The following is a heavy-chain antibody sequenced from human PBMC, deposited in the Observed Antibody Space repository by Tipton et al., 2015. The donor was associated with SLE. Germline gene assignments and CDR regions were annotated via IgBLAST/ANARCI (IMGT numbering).Heavy chain of an antibody. D-gene: IGHD4-23*01. CDR1: GGSFSGYY. CDR2: IYYSGST. V-gene: IGHV4-34*11. Sequence: AGLVKPSETLSLTCAVYGGSFSGYYWSWIRQPPGKGLEWIGSIYYSGSTNYNPSLKSRVTISVDTSKNQFSLKLSSVTAADTAVYYCARDQDGGPSPRIWGQGTMVTVSS. J-gene: IGHJ3*02. CDR3: ARDQDGGPSPRI.